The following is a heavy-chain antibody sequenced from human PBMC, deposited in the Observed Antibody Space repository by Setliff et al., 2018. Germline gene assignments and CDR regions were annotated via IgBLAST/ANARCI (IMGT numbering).Heavy chain of an antibody. CDR1: GGSISSGDYY. J-gene: IGHJ4*02. CDR3: ARVTVAGTDY. Sequence: PSETLSLTCTVSGGSISSGDYYWSWIRQPPGKRLEWIGEIIHSGSTNYNPSLKSRVTISMDTSKNQFSLKVSSVTAADTAVYYCARVTVAGTDYWGQGTLVTVSS. CDR2: IIHSGST. D-gene: IGHD6-19*01. V-gene: IGHV4-39*07.